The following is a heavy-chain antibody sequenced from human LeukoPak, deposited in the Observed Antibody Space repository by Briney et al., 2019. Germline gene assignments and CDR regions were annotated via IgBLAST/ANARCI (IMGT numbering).Heavy chain of an antibody. CDR1: GFTFDDYA. D-gene: IGHD4-23*01. Sequence: GGSLRLSCAASGFTFDDYATHWVRQAPGKGLEWVSGISWNSGSIGYADSVKGRFTISRDNAKNSLYLQMNSLRAEDTALYYCAKARATVVRASAFDIWGQGTMVTVSS. CDR2: ISWNSGSI. CDR3: AKARATVVRASAFDI. J-gene: IGHJ3*02. V-gene: IGHV3-9*01.